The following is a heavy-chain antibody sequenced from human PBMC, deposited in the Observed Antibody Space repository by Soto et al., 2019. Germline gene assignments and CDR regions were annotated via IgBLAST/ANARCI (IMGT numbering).Heavy chain of an antibody. Sequence: SETLSLTCAVYGGSFSGYYWSWIRQPPGKGLEWIGEINHSGSTNYNPSLKSRVTISVDTSKNQFSLKLSSVTAADTAVYYCARGPRGGYYYYYVMNVWGQGTTVTVSS. D-gene: IGHD3-10*01. V-gene: IGHV4-34*01. CDR3: ARGPRGGYYYYYVMNV. J-gene: IGHJ6*02. CDR1: GGSFSGYY. CDR2: INHSGST.